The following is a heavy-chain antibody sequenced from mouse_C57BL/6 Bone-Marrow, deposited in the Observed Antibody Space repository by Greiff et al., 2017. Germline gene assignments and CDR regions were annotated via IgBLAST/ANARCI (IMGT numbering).Heavy chain of an antibody. CDR2: IYPRDGST. J-gene: IGHJ4*01. CDR1: GYTFTSYD. CDR3: AREHGLRRDYYAMDY. Sequence: QVHVKQSGPELVKPGASVKLSCKASGYTFTSYDINWVKQRPGQGLEWIGWIYPRDGSTKYNEKFKGKATLTVDKSSSTAYMELHSLTSEDSAVYFCAREHGLRRDYYAMDYWGQGTSVTVSS. D-gene: IGHD2-2*01. V-gene: IGHV1-85*01.